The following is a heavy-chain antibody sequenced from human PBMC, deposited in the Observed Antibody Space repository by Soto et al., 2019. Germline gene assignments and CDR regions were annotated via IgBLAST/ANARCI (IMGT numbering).Heavy chain of an antibody. CDR3: GPTYWSAWGRRLFDS. CDR1: GSSISSDDNY. V-gene: IGHV4-30-4*01. D-gene: IGHD3-3*01. CDR2: IYYSGHT. Sequence: SETLSLTGTPAGSSISSDDNYWSGTRQPPGKRLWWIGYIYYSGHTYYNPSLESRLTISVDTSKNQFSLKLSSVTAADTAVYYCGPTYWSAWGRRLFDSWGQGALVTVSS. J-gene: IGHJ4*02.